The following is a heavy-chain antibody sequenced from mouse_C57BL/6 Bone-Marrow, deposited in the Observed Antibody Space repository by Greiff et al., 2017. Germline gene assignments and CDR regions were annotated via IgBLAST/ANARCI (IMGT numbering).Heavy chain of an antibody. CDR3: ARIYYNYDGFAY. D-gene: IGHD2-4*01. J-gene: IGHJ3*01. V-gene: IGHV1-42*01. CDR1: GYSFTGYC. Sequence: DVKLVESGPELVKPGASVKISCKASGYSFTGYCMNWVKQSPEKSLEWIGEINPGTGGTTYNQKFKAHATLTVDKSSSTAYMQHKSLTSEDSAVYYCARIYYNYDGFAYWGQGTLVTVSA. CDR2: INPGTGGT.